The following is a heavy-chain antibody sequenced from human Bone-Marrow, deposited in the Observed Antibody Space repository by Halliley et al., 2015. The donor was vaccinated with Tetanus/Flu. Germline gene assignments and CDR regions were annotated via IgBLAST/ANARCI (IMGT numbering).Heavy chain of an antibody. CDR2: ISYRGNT. Sequence: TLSLTCSVSGGSIRNFYWSWIRQPPGKGLEWIGYISYRGNTNYNPSLESRVTMPVDTSKNQFSLNLRSVTTADSALYYCARETPPSDAFDIWGQGTLVTVSS. CDR3: ARETPPSDAFDI. J-gene: IGHJ3*02. CDR1: GGSIRNFY. V-gene: IGHV4-59*01.